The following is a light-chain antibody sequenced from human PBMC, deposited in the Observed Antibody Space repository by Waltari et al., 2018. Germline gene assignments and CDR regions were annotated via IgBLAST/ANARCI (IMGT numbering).Light chain of an antibody. J-gene: IGLJ3*02. CDR3: CSFRSSSTWV. Sequence: QSALTQPASVSGSPGQSITISCTGTSSAVGGYNYVSWYQQHPGKAPQLMIYDVTNRPSGVSNRFSGSKSGNTASLTISGLQAEDEADYYCCSFRSSSTWVFGGGTKLTVL. V-gene: IGLV2-14*01. CDR1: SSAVGGYNY. CDR2: DVT.